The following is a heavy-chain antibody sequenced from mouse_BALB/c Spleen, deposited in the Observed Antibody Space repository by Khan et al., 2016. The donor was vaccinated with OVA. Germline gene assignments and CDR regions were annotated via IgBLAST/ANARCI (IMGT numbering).Heavy chain of an antibody. CDR1: GYTFTSYV. D-gene: IGHD2-14*01. J-gene: IGHJ2*01. CDR3: AKNFRSAVDFDY. Sequence: VRLQQSGPELVKPGASVKMSCKASGYTFTSYVIHWVRQKPGQGLEWIGYIYPYNDDTKYNAKFKGKATLTSDKSSSTAYMDLSSLTSEDSAVYYCAKNFRSAVDFDYWGPGTTLTVSS. CDR2: IYPYNDDT. V-gene: IGHV1S136*01.